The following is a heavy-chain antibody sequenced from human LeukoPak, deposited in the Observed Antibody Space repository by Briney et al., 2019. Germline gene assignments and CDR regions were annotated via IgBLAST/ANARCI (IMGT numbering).Heavy chain of an antibody. J-gene: IGHJ5*02. Sequence: PSETLSLTCTVSGDSISSGGYYWSWIRQHPGKGLEWIGYIYYSGSTYYNPSLKSRVTISVDTSKNQFSLKLSSVTAADTAVYYCARANVLQAWFDPWGQGTLVTVSS. CDR1: GDSISSGGYY. V-gene: IGHV4-31*03. CDR3: ARANVLQAWFDP. CDR2: IYYSGST.